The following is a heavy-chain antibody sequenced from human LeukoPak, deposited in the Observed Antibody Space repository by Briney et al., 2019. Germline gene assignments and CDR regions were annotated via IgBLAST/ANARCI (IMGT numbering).Heavy chain of an antibody. D-gene: IGHD5-24*01. J-gene: IGHJ4*02. CDR2: IFSNGDT. CDR1: EFAVSSNY. Sequence: GGSLRLSCTASEFAVSSNYMLWVRPAPGKGLEWVSLIFSNGDTHYADSVKGRFTISRDSSKNMVYLQMNSLRVGDTGMYYCTRDQMNYWGQGTLVTVSS. CDR3: TRDQMNY. V-gene: IGHV3-53*01.